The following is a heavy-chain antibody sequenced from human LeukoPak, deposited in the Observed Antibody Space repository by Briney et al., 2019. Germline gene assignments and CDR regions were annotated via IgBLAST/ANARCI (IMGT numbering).Heavy chain of an antibody. V-gene: IGHV3-30*02. Sequence: QTGGSLRLSCAASGFTFSSYGMHWVRQAPGKGLEWVAFIRYDGSNKYYADSVKGRFTISRDNAKNSLYLQMNSLRAEDTAVYYCATVGVPATKYYYMDVWGKGTTVTVSS. CDR1: GFTFSSYG. D-gene: IGHD2-2*01. CDR2: IRYDGSNK. J-gene: IGHJ6*03. CDR3: ATVGVPATKYYYMDV.